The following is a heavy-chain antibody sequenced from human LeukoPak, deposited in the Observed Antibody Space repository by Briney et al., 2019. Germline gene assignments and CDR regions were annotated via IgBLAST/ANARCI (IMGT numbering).Heavy chain of an antibody. CDR2: ISSSSSYI. J-gene: IGHJ5*02. CDR1: GLTFSSYS. V-gene: IGHV3-21*01. CDR3: ASLPHSSGPNWFDP. Sequence: GGSLRLSCAASGLTFSSYSMNWVRQAPGKGLEWVSSISSSSSYIYYADSVKGRFTIPRDNAKNSLYLQMNSLRAEDTAVYYCASLPHSSGPNWFDPWGQGTLVTVSS. D-gene: IGHD6-19*01.